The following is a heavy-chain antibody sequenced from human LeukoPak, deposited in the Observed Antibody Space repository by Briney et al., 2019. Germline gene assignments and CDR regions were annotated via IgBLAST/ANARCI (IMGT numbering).Heavy chain of an antibody. J-gene: IGHJ4*02. CDR1: GFTFSNAW. D-gene: IGHD3-3*01. Sequence: GGSLRLSCATSGFTFSNAWMNWVRQAPGKGLEWVSFISGSSSYIFFADSVKGRFTISRDNAKNLLYLQMNSLRAEDTALYYCARGGRFLEYWGQGTLVTVSS. V-gene: IGHV3-21*01. CDR2: ISGSSSYI. CDR3: ARGGRFLEY.